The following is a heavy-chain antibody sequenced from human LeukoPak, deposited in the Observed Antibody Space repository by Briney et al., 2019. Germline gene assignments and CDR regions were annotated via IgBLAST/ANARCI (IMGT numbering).Heavy chain of an antibody. CDR1: GGTFSSYA. J-gene: IGHJ3*02. D-gene: IGHD3-10*01. V-gene: IGHV1-69*06. CDR3: ARNMVRGVMNAFDI. CDR2: IIPIFGTA. Sequence: VASVKVSCKASGGTFSSYAISWVRQAPGQGLEWMGGIIPIFGTANYAQKFQGRVTITADKSTSTAYMELSSLRSEDTAVYYCARNMVRGVMNAFDIWGQGTMVTVPS.